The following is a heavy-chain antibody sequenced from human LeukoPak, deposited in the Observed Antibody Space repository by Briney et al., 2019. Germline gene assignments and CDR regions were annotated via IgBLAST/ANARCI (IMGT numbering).Heavy chain of an antibody. D-gene: IGHD2-21*02. CDR2: INPSGGST. J-gene: IGHJ2*01. Sequence: ASVKVSCKASGYTFTSYGISWVRQAPGQGLEWMGIINPSGGSTSYAQKFQGRVTMTRDTSTSTVYMELSSLRSEDTAVYYCARDPYCGGDCHTTSYWYFDLWGRGTLVTVSS. CDR3: ARDPYCGGDCHTTSYWYFDL. CDR1: GYTFTSYG. V-gene: IGHV1-46*01.